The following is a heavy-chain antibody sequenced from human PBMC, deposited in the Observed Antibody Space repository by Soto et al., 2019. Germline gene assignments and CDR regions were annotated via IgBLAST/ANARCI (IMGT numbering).Heavy chain of an antibody. J-gene: IGHJ4*02. CDR3: ARESDGDAFDF. Sequence: EVQLVESGGGLVQPGGSLILSCAASGFTVSDYEMNWIRQAPGKGLEWVSYINSGGSSKKYADSVKGRFIISRDTARNSLYLQMNSLRDEDTAAYYCARESDGDAFDFWGQGTLVTVSS. CDR1: GFTVSDYE. D-gene: IGHD4-17*01. V-gene: IGHV3-48*03. CDR2: INSGGSSK.